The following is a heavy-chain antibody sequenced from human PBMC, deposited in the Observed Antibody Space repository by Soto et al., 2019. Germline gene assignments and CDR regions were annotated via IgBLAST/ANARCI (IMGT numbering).Heavy chain of an antibody. D-gene: IGHD2-15*01. CDR3: ARTAVDARYKDAFDI. J-gene: IGHJ3*02. CDR2: IYSGGST. V-gene: IGHV3-53*01. Sequence: GGSLRLSCAASGFTVSSNYMSWVRQAPGKGLEWVSIIYSGGSTYYADSVKGRFTISRDNSKNTMYLRMNSLRADDTAVYYCARTAVDARYKDAFDIWGQGTLVTVSS. CDR1: GFTVSSNY.